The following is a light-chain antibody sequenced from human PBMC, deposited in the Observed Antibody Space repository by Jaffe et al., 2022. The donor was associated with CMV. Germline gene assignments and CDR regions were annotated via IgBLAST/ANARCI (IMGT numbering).Light chain of an antibody. V-gene: IGKV1-17*03. J-gene: IGKJ2*01. CDR2: AVS. CDR3: LQHKSYPYT. CDR1: QAINNL. Sequence: DIQMTQSPSAMSASVGDRVTITCRASQAINNLLAWFQQRPGKAPERLIYAVSILEGGVPSRFSGSGSGTEFTLTISSLQPEDFATYYCLQHKSYPYTFGQGTKLEIK.